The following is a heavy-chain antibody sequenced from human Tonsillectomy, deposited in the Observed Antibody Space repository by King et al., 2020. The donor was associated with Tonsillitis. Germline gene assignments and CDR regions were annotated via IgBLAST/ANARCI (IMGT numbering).Heavy chain of an antibody. D-gene: IGHD2-8*01. Sequence: VQLQESGPGLVKPSETLSLTCTVSGGSIISYYWSWIRQPAGKGLEWSGRIYTSGSTNYNPSLKSRVTMSVDTSKNQFSLKLSSVTAADTAVYYCARENSSVFYYYYGMDVWGQGTTVTVSS. V-gene: IGHV4-4*07. CDR3: ARENSSVFYYYYGMDV. CDR1: GGSIISYY. J-gene: IGHJ6*02. CDR2: IYTSGST.